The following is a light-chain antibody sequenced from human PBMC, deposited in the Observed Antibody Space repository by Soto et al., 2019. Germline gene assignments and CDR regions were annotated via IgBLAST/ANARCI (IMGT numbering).Light chain of an antibody. CDR1: TGDVTSGHW. V-gene: IGLV7-46*01. J-gene: IGLJ1*01. CDR3: SSYAGSSNV. Sequence: QAVVTQEPSLTVSPGGTVTLTCGSSTGDVTSGHWPYWFQQKPGQAPRTLIFDTSKKHSWTPARFSGSLLGGKAALTLSGAQPEDEADYYCSSYAGSSNVFGTGTQLTVL. CDR2: DTS.